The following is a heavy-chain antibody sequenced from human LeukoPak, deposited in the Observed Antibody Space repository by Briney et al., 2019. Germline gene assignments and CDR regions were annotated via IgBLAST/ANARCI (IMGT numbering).Heavy chain of an antibody. D-gene: IGHD5-18*01. CDR3: TTIKRGNIFGYFDF. Sequence: SETLSLTCTDSGGSTTTHHWNWIRQTPGKGLEWIGYVFDSGRTKENPSLKSRVTLSADTSKNQLSLRLSSVTAADTAVYYCTTIKRGNIFGYFDFWGQGILVTVS. CDR2: VFDSGRT. CDR1: GGSTTTHH. J-gene: IGHJ4*02. V-gene: IGHV4-59*11.